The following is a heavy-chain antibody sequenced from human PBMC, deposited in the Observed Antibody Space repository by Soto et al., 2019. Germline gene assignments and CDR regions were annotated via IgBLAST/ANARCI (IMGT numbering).Heavy chain of an antibody. CDR2: ISAYNGNK. J-gene: IGHJ4*02. Sequence: QVQLVQSGAEVKKPGASVKVSCKASGYTFTSYGISCVRQAPGQGLEWMGWISAYNGNKKYAQKVQGRVNMTTDTSSSTAYMALRSLRSDDTVVYYCARENHYFDYWGPGTLVTVSS. CDR3: ARENHYFDY. CDR1: GYTFTSYG. V-gene: IGHV1-18*01.